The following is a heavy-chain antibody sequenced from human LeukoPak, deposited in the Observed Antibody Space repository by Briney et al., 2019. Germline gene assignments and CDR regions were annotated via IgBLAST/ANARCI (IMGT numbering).Heavy chain of an antibody. D-gene: IGHD6-19*01. J-gene: IGHJ3*02. CDR2: ISYDGSNK. CDR1: GFTFSSYA. CDR3: NQWHDAFGI. Sequence: PGRSLRLSCAASGFTFSSYAMHWVRQAPGKGLEWVSFISYDGSNKYYADSVKGRFTISRDNSKNTLYLQMNSLRAEDTAVYYCNQWHDAFGIQGKRAIVT. V-gene: IGHV3-30-3*01.